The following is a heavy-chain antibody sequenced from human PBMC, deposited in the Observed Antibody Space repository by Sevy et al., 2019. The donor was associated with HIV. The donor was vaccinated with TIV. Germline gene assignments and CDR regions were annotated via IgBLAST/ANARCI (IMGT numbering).Heavy chain of an antibody. CDR2: ISYDGSNK. CDR1: GFTFSSYA. Sequence: GGSLRLSCAASGFTFSSYAMHWVRQAPGKGLEWVAVISYDGSNKYYADSVKGRFTISRDNSKNTLYLQMNSLRAEDTAVYYCARDLNRAPRIYSSSSFAFDIWGQGTMVTVSS. J-gene: IGHJ3*02. D-gene: IGHD6-6*01. V-gene: IGHV3-30-3*01. CDR3: ARDLNRAPRIYSSSSFAFDI.